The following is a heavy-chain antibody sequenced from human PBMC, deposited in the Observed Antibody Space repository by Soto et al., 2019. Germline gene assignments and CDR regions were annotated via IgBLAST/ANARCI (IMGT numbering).Heavy chain of an antibody. Sequence: EVLLLESGGGLVQPGGSLRLSCAASGFTFRNYAMNWVRQAPGKGLEWVSAISNSFSDGNTRYADSVKGRFTISRDNDKNTVFLEMNSLRAEDTAVYYCAKVFSPEGGNYFEYWGQGTLVTVSS. V-gene: IGHV3-23*01. CDR2: ISNSFSDGNT. CDR1: GFTFRNYA. J-gene: IGHJ4*02. CDR3: AKVFSPEGGNYFEY.